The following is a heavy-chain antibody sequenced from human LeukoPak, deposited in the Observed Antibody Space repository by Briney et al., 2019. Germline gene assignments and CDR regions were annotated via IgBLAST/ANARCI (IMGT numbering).Heavy chain of an antibody. CDR3: ARVRTYYYDSSGYLLWGTLDY. CDR1: GGSISSSSYY. CDR2: IYYSGST. J-gene: IGHJ4*02. D-gene: IGHD3-22*01. Sequence: SETLSLTCTVSGGSISSSSYYWGWIRQPPGKGLEWIGSIYYSGSTYCNPSLKSRVTISVDTSKNQFSLKLSSVTAADTAVYYCARVRTYYYDSSGYLLWGTLDYWGQETLVTVSS. V-gene: IGHV4-39*07.